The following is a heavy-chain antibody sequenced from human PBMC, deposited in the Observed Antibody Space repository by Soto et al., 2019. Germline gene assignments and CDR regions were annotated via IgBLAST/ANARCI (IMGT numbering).Heavy chain of an antibody. V-gene: IGHV4-59*12. J-gene: IGHJ6*02. CDR3: ARGKLERDYYYYGMDV. Sequence: SETRSRTFSDTGGTIIPNDWIGIGQPPGKGLEWIGYIYYSGSTNYNPSLKSRVTISVDTSKNQFSLKLSSVTAADTAVYYCARGKLERDYYYYGMDVWGQGTTVS. D-gene: IGHD1-1*01. CDR1: GGTIIPND. CDR2: IYYSGST.